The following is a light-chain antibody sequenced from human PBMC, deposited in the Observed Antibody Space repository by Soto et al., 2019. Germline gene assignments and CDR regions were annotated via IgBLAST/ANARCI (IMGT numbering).Light chain of an antibody. CDR3: SSYTRSSTLV. CDR2: GVS. J-gene: IGLJ2*01. V-gene: IGLV2-14*03. CDR1: SSDVGAYKL. Sequence: QSALTQPASVSGSPGQSITISCTGTSSDVGAYKLMSWYQQYPGKAPKLMIYGVSNRPSGVSNRFSGSKSGNTASLTISGLQAEDEADYYCSSYTRSSTLVFGGGTKQTVL.